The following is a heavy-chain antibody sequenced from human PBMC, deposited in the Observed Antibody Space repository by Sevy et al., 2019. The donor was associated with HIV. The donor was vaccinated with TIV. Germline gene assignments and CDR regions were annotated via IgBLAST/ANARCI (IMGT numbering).Heavy chain of an antibody. CDR3: AREERSGTTTSFDY. CDR2: RWSDGSNK. Sequence: GGSLRLSCAASGFTFSDYGMHWVRLAPGKGLEWVADRWSDGSNKDYGDSVKGRFTISRDSSKNTLFLQMNSLRVDDTAVYYCAREERSGTTTSFDYWGQGALVTVSS. J-gene: IGHJ4*02. CDR1: GFTFSDYG. D-gene: IGHD1-7*01. V-gene: IGHV3-33*01.